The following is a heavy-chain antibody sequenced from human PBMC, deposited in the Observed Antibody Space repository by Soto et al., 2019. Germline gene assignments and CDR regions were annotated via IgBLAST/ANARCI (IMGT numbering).Heavy chain of an antibody. CDR1: GFTFNTFA. CDR2: ISSNGGNT. Sequence: VQLVESGGTLVQPGGSLRLSCSASGFTFNTFAMHWVRQTPGKGLEFVSAISSNGGNTYYADSVKGRFAISRDNSKNTLYLQMYSLGPEDTALYYCVKEGYMRSDWYGQFDCWGQGTLVTVSS. J-gene: IGHJ4*02. CDR3: VKEGYMRSDWYGQFDC. D-gene: IGHD6-19*01. V-gene: IGHV3-64D*06.